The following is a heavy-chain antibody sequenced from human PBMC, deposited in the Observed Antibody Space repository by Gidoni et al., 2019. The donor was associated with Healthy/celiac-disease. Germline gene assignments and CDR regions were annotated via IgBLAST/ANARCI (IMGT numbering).Heavy chain of an antibody. Sequence: QVQLQQWGAGLLKPSETLSLTCAVSGGSFSGYYWSWIRQPPGKGLEWIGEINHSGSTNYNPSLKSRVTISVDTSKNQFSLKLSSVTAADTAVYYCLSGYDTNWGQGTLVTVSS. V-gene: IGHV4-34*01. J-gene: IGHJ4*02. CDR3: LSGYDTN. CDR1: GGSFSGYY. D-gene: IGHD3-9*01. CDR2: INHSGST.